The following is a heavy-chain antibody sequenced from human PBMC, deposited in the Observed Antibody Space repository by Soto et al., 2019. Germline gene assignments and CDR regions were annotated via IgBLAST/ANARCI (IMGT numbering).Heavy chain of an antibody. D-gene: IGHD6-13*01. V-gene: IGHV4-59*01. CDR1: GGSMRNYF. CDR2: IHYSGTT. Sequence: NPSETLSLTCTVSGGSMRNYFWTWIRRPPGKGLEWIGYIHYSGTTSFFPSYNPSLRSRVTISEDTSKNQFSLKLLSVTTADTAVYFCAAGEASSRNLAPYYLDFWGQGTLVTVSS. CDR3: AAGEASSRNLAPYYLDF. J-gene: IGHJ4*02.